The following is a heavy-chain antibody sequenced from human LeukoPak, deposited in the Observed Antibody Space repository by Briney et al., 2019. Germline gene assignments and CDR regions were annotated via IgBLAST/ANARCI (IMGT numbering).Heavy chain of an antibody. D-gene: IGHD2-15*01. V-gene: IGHV3-53*01. CDR2: IYSGGST. Sequence: GGSLRLSCAASGFTVSSNYMSWVRQAPGKGLEWVSVIYSGGSTYYADSVKGRFTISRDNSKNTLYLQMNSLRAEDTAVYYCARDPRGWCSGGSCYGGGWFDPWGQGTLVTVSS. CDR1: GFTVSSNY. CDR3: ARDPRGWCSGGSCYGGGWFDP. J-gene: IGHJ5*02.